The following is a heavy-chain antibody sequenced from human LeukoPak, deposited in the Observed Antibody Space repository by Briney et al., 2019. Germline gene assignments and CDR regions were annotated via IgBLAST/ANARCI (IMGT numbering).Heavy chain of an antibody. CDR2: VSCGDTVT. CDR1: ERIFSPFE. CDR3: ARWYCSSTNCDSYYYGMDV. V-gene: IGHV3-48*03. D-gene: IGHD2-2*01. J-gene: IGHJ6*02. Sequence: PGGSLRLSCAASERIFSPFEKIWVRQAPGRGLQRASNVSCGDTVTNNADSMKGRFTVSRDSAKNSLYLQMNSLRAEDTAVYYCARWYCSSTNCDSYYYGMDVWGQGTTVTVSS.